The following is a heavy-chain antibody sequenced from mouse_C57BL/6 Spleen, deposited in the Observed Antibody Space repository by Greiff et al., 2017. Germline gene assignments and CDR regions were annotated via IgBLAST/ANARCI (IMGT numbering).Heavy chain of an antibody. CDR3: ASSAAYYSNQGFAY. D-gene: IGHD2-5*01. Sequence: QVQLQQPGAELVKPGASVKMSCKASGYTFTSYWFTWVKQRPGQGLGWIGDIYPGSGSTNYNEKFKSKATLTVDTSSSTAYMQLRSLTSEDSAVYDCASSAAYYSNQGFAYWGQGTLVTVSA. CDR2: IYPGSGST. CDR1: GYTFTSYW. J-gene: IGHJ3*01. V-gene: IGHV1-55*01.